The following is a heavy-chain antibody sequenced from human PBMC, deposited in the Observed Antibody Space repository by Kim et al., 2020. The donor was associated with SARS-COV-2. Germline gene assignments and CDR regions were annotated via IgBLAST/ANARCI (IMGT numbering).Heavy chain of an antibody. V-gene: IGHV4-59*01. Sequence: SLKSRVTISVDTSKNQFSLKLSSVTAADTAVYYCARDRWGYSSGWYGRDYWGQGTLVTVSS. D-gene: IGHD6-19*01. CDR3: ARDRWGYSSGWYGRDY. J-gene: IGHJ4*02.